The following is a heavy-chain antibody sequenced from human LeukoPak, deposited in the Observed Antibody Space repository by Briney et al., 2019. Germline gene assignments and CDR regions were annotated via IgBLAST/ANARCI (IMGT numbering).Heavy chain of an antibody. CDR1: GFTFSSYA. Sequence: GGSLRLSCAASGFTFSSYAMTWVRQVPGMGLEWVSGISGSGSSSYYTDSVKGRFTISRDNSKNTLYLQMSSLRAEDTAVYYCAKGRYDFWSGYPNNWFDPWGQGTLVTVSS. J-gene: IGHJ5*02. V-gene: IGHV3-23*01. CDR2: ISGSGSSS. D-gene: IGHD3-3*01. CDR3: AKGRYDFWSGYPNNWFDP.